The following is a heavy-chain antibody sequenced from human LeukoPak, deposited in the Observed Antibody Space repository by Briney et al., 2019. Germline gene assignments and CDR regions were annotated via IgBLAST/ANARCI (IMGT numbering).Heavy chain of an antibody. V-gene: IGHV1-2*02. CDR2: INPSSGDT. J-gene: IGHJ4*02. CDR1: GYTFTYYY. D-gene: IGHD5-12*01. CDR3: ARDLDVLGHSGYVRYYFDY. Sequence: GASVKVSCKTSGYTFTYYYMHWVRQAPGQGLEWMGWINPSSGDTNYAQNFQGRVTMTRDTSISTAYMDLSRLRSDDTAVYYCARDLDVLGHSGYVRYYFDYWAQGTLVTVSS.